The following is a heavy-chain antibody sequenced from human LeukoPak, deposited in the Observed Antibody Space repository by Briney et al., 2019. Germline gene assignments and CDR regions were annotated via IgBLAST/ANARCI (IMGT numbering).Heavy chain of an antibody. J-gene: IGHJ3*02. D-gene: IGHD1-26*01. CDR2: IYYSGST. CDR3: ARYIVSYPHDAFDI. Sequence: SETLSLTCAVSGGSISSNSYYWGWIRQPPGKGLEWIGYIYYSGSTNYNPSLKSRVTISVETSKNQFSLKLSSVTAADTAFYYCARYIVSYPHDAFDIWGQGTMVTVSS. CDR1: GGSISSNSYY. V-gene: IGHV4-61*05.